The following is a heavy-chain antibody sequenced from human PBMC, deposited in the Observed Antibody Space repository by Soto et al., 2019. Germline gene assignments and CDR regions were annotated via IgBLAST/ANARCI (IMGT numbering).Heavy chain of an antibody. CDR1: GFTFSSYA. V-gene: IGHV3-23*01. J-gene: IGHJ4*02. CDR3: AKNRYYDFWSGYCYFDY. CDR2: ISGSGGST. D-gene: IGHD3-3*01. Sequence: GGSLRLSCAASGFTFSSYAMSWVRQAPGKGLEWVSAISGSGGSTYYADSVKGRFTISRANSKNTLYLQMNSLRAEDTAVYYCAKNRYYDFWSGYCYFDYWGQGTLVTVSS.